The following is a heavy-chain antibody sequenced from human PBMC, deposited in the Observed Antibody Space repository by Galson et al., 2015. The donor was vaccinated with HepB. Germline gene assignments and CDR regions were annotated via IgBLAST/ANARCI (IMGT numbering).Heavy chain of an antibody. CDR3: ARSPYYDSVSYYNAWFDH. CDR2: INTNTGNP. V-gene: IGHV7-4-1*02. D-gene: IGHD3-10*01. CDR1: RYTFNTYA. J-gene: IGHJ5*02. Sequence: SVKVSCKASRYTFNTYALSWVRQAPGQGLEWMGWINTNTGNPTYAQDFTGRFVFSLDTSVTTAYLQISSLKTEDTAVYYCARSPYYDSVSYYNAWFDHWGQRTLVTVSS.